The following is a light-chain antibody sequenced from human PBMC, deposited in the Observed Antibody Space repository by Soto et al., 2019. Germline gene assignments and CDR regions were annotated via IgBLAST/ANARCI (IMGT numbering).Light chain of an antibody. V-gene: IGKV3-11*01. J-gene: IGKJ1*01. CDR2: HAS. CDR3: QQRSNWLWT. CDR1: QSVSSY. Sequence: EILMTQSPATLSVSAGERATLSCRASQSVSSYLAWYQQKPGQAPRLLIYHASNRATGIPARCSGSGSGTDFTLTIGSLEPEDFEVYYCQQRSNWLWTFGQGTKVDIK.